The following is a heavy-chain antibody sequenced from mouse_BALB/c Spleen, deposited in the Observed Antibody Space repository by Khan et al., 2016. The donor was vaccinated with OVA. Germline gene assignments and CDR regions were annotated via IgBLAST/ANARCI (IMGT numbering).Heavy chain of an antibody. CDR2: INPSTGYT. Sequence: QVQLKQSGAELAKPGASVKMSCKASGYTFINYWILWVKQRPGQGLEWIGYINPSTGYTEYNQNFKDKATLTAEKSSSTAYMQLSSLTSEDSAVYYCARRSLRWDFDYWGQGTTLTVSS. V-gene: IGHV1-7*01. D-gene: IGHD1-1*01. J-gene: IGHJ2*01. CDR1: GYTFINYW. CDR3: ARRSLRWDFDY.